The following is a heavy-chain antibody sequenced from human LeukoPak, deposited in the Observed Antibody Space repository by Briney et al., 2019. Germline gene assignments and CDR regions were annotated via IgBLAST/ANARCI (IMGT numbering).Heavy chain of an antibody. V-gene: IGHV3-23*01. CDR2: ISGSGGST. CDR1: EFTFSSYA. CDR3: VRGGASRPDY. J-gene: IGHJ4*02. Sequence: GSLRLSCAASEFTFSSYAMSWVRQTPGKGLEWVSGISGSGGSTYYADSVKGRFTISRDNSKNTLYLQMNSLRPEDTALYYCVRGGASRPDYWGQGTLVTVSS. D-gene: IGHD6-6*01.